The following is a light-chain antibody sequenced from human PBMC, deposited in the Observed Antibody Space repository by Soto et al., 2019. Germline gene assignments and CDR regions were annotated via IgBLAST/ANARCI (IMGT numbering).Light chain of an antibody. CDR3: QQYNNWPFWT. J-gene: IGKJ2*01. CDR1: QSVSSN. Sequence: EIVMTQSPATLSVSPGERATLSCRASQSVSSNLAWYQQKPGQAPRLLIYGASTRATGIPARFSGSGSGTEFTLTISSLQSEDFADYYCQQYNNWPFWTFGQGTKLEIK. V-gene: IGKV3-15*01. CDR2: GAS.